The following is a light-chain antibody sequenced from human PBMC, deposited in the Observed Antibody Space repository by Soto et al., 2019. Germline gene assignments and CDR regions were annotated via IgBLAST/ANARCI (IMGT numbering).Light chain of an antibody. CDR3: CSYAGGITGL. CDR1: SSDVGSYNL. CDR2: EDS. V-gene: IGLV2-23*01. J-gene: IGLJ3*02. Sequence: QSALTQPASVSGSPGQSITISCTGTSSDVGSYNLVSWYQQHPGKAPKLIIYEDSKRPSGVSNRFSGSKSGNTASLTISGLQAEDEADYYCCSYAGGITGLFGGGTKLTVL.